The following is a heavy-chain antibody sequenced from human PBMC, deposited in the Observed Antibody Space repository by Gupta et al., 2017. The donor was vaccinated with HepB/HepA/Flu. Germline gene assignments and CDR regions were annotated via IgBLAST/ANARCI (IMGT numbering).Heavy chain of an antibody. CDR3: TASAAEGNYEPGF. CDR1: EFTVSIKS. D-gene: IGHD4-11*01. J-gene: IGHJ4*02. V-gene: IGHV3-53*01. CDR2: FNTLGET. Sequence: EVQLVESGGDLIQPGGSLRLSCAASEFTVSIKSMTWVRQAPGKGLEWVSVFNTLGETYYADSVKGRFTISRDDSKNTVDLQMNSLRTDDTAVYCCTASAAEGNYEPGFWGQGTLVTVSS.